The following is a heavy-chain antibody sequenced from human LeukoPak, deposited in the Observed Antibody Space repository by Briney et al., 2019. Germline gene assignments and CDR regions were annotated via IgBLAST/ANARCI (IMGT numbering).Heavy chain of an antibody. CDR2: ISYDGSNK. D-gene: IGHD6-19*01. V-gene: IGHV3-30*18. J-gene: IGHJ4*02. CDR3: AKEAQQWPDNYFDY. Sequence: PGGSLRLSCVVSGFTFSNYWMHWVRQAPGKGLEWVAVISYDGSNKYYADSVKGRFTISRDNSKNTLYLQMNSLRAEDTAVYYCAKEAQQWPDNYFDYWGQGTLVTVSS. CDR1: GFTFSNYW.